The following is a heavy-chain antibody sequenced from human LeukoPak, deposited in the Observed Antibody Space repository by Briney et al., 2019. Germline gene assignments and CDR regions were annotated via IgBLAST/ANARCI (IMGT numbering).Heavy chain of an antibody. D-gene: IGHD7-27*01. CDR2: ISYDGSNK. Sequence: GGSLRLSCAASGFTFSSYGMHWVRQAPGKGLEWVAVISYDGSNKYYADSVKGRFTVSRDNSKNTLFLQMNSLRAEDTAVYYCAKDGGLWVSAHWGDSWGRGTLVTVSS. CDR1: GFTFSSYG. CDR3: AKDGGLWVSAHWGDS. V-gene: IGHV3-30*18. J-gene: IGHJ4*02.